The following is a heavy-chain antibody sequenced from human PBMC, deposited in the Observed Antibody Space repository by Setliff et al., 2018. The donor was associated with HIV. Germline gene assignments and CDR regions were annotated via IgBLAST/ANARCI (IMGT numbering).Heavy chain of an antibody. CDR2: ISGSGGST. Sequence: GESLKISCAASGFTFSSYAMSWVRQAPGKGLEWVSAISGSGGSTYYADSVKGRVTISRDNSKNTLYLQMNSLRAEDTAVYYCAKVNSGWARDAFDIWGQGTVVTVSS. CDR1: GFTFSSYA. CDR3: AKVNSGWARDAFDI. V-gene: IGHV3-23*01. D-gene: IGHD6-19*01. J-gene: IGHJ3*02.